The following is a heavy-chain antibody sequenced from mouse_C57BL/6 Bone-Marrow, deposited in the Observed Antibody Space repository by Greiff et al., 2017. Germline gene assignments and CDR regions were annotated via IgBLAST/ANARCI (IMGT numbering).Heavy chain of an antibody. CDR2: ISGGGGNT. CDR3: ARHSPPINPEPLMDY. CDR1: GFTFSSYT. J-gene: IGHJ4*01. D-gene: IGHD1-2*01. Sequence: EVHLVESGGGLVKPGGSLKLSCAASGFTFSSYTMSWVRQTPEKRLEWVATISGGGGNTYYPDSVKGRFTISRDNATNTLYLQMSSLRSEDTALYYGARHSPPINPEPLMDYWGQGTSVTVSS. V-gene: IGHV5-9*01.